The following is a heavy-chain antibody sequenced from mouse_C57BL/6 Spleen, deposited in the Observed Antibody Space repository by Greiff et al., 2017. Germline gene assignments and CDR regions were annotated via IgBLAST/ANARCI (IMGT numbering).Heavy chain of an antibody. V-gene: IGHV1-80*01. CDR2: IYPGDGDT. CDR3: ARRYDGYYVWFAY. CDR1: GYAFRSYW. J-gene: IGHJ3*01. D-gene: IGHD2-3*01. Sequence: QVQLQQSGAELVKPGASVKISCKASGYAFRSYWMNWVKQRPGKGLEWIGQIYPGDGDTNYNGKFKGKATLTADKSSSTAYMQLSSLTSEDSAVYFCARRYDGYYVWFAYWGQGTLVTVSA.